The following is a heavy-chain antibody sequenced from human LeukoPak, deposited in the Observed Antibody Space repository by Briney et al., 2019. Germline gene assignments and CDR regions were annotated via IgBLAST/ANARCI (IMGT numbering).Heavy chain of an antibody. Sequence: PSGTLSLTCTVSGGSISNYWWSWIRQPAGKGLEWIGRIYSSGSSNYNFALESRVTISVDKLKNQFSLKLSSVTAADTAVYYCAGDSADILTGFFEQWGQGTLVTVSS. CDR2: IYSSGSS. D-gene: IGHD3-9*01. J-gene: IGHJ4*02. V-gene: IGHV4-4*07. CDR3: AGDSADILTGFFEQ. CDR1: GGSISNYW.